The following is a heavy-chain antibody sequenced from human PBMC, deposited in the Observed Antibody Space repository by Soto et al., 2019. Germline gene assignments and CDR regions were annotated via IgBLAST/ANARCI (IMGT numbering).Heavy chain of an antibody. CDR3: ARDRRGMVRGLENWFDP. CDR1: GFTFSSYG. J-gene: IGHJ5*02. Sequence: GGSLRLSCAAGGFTFSSYGMHGVRQAPGKGLEWGAVIWYDGSNKYYADSVKGRFTISRDNSKTTLYLQMNSLRAEDTAVYYCARDRRGMVRGLENWFDPWGKGTLVTVSS. CDR2: IWYDGSNK. V-gene: IGHV3-33*01. D-gene: IGHD3-10*01.